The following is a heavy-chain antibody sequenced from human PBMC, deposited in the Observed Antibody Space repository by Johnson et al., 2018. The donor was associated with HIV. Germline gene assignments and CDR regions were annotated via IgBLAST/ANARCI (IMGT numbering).Heavy chain of an antibody. CDR3: ARGYYDFWSGRPNYDAFDI. J-gene: IGHJ3*02. Sequence: MQLVESGGGVVQPGRSLRLSCAASRFTFSTYGIHWVRQAPGKGLEWVANIKQDGSEKYFGDSVKGRINISRDNAKNALYLQMNSLRAEDTAVYYCARGYYDFWSGRPNYDAFDIWGQGTTVTVSS. CDR1: RFTFSTYG. D-gene: IGHD3-3*01. CDR2: IKQDGSEK. V-gene: IGHV3-7*03.